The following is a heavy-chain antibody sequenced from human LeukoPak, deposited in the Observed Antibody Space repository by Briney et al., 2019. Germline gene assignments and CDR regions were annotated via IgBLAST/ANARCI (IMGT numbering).Heavy chain of an antibody. D-gene: IGHD3-9*01. V-gene: IGHV1-18*01. Sequence: ASVKVSCKASGYRFTSYGISWVRQAPGQGLEWMGWISAYNGNTNYAQKLQGRVTMTTDTSTSTAYMELRSLRSDDAAVYYCARGGDGDILTGLVFDYWGQGALVTVSS. CDR2: ISAYNGNT. CDR1: GYRFTSYG. J-gene: IGHJ4*02. CDR3: ARGGDGDILTGLVFDY.